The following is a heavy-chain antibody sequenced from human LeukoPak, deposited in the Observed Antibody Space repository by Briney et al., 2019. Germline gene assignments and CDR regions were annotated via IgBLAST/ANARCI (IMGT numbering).Heavy chain of an antibody. CDR2: IRYDGSNE. CDR1: GFTFSSNG. V-gene: IGHV3-30*02. J-gene: IGHJ3*02. Sequence: GGSLRLSCATSGFTFSSNGLHWVRQAPGKGLEWVAFIRYDGSNEYYADSVKGRFTISRDNSKNTLYLQMNSLRTEDTAVYYCARGRHYYDSSGYKKAFDIWGQGTMVTVSS. D-gene: IGHD3-22*01. CDR3: ARGRHYYDSSGYKKAFDI.